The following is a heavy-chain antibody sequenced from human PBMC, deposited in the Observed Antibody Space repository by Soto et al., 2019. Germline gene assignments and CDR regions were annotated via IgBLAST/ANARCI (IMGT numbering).Heavy chain of an antibody. V-gene: IGHV4-31*11. D-gene: IGHD3-10*01. CDR3: ARSPGASGSAFDY. CDR2: IHYRGST. Sequence: SETLSLTCAVSGGSISSGTYYWSWVRQHPGKGLEWIGYIHYRGSTYYNPSLKSRVTISVDTSKNQFSLRLHSVTAADTAVYYCARSPGASGSAFDYWGQGTLVTVSS. J-gene: IGHJ4*02. CDR1: GGSISSGTYY.